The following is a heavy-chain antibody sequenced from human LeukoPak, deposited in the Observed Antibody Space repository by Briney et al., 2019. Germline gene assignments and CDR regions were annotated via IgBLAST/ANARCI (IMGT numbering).Heavy chain of an antibody. CDR1: GGSISSYY. V-gene: IGHV4-59*01. D-gene: IGHD6-19*01. Sequence: PSETLSLTCTVSGGSISSYYWTWIRQPPGKGLEWIGYTYYSGSTSYNPSLKSRVTISIDTSKNQFSLILSSVTAADTAVYYCARESIAVAGFDYWGQGALVTVSS. CDR2: TYYSGST. J-gene: IGHJ4*02. CDR3: ARESIAVAGFDY.